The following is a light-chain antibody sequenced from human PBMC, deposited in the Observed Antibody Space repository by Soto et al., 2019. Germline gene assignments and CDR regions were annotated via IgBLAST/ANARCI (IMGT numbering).Light chain of an antibody. V-gene: IGKV1-9*01. CDR2: TAS. Sequence: DIQLTQSPSFLSASVGDRVTITCRASQGIYSYLAWYQQKPGKAPKLLISTASTLQSGVPSRFSGSGSGTEFTLTISSLQPEDFATYYCQQLNGYLLTFGPGTKVDIK. CDR1: QGIYSY. CDR3: QQLNGYLLT. J-gene: IGKJ3*01.